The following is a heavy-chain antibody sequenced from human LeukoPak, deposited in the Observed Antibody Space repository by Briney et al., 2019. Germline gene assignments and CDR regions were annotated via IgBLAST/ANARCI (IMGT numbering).Heavy chain of an antibody. CDR2: ISGSGTNT. CDR1: GFTFSSYA. CDR3: AREGQQLVRMYYMDV. Sequence: PGGSLRLSCAASGFTFSSYAMSWVRQAPGKGLEWVSVISGSGTNTYYADSVKGRFTISRDNSKNTLYLQMNSLRAEDTAVYYCAREGQQLVRMYYMDVWGKGTTVTVSS. J-gene: IGHJ6*03. V-gene: IGHV3-23*01. D-gene: IGHD6-13*01.